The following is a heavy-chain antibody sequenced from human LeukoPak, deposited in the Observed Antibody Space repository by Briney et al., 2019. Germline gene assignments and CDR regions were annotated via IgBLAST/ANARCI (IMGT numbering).Heavy chain of an antibody. CDR3: ARAMAAAGGFDY. J-gene: IGHJ4*02. D-gene: IGHD6-13*01. V-gene: IGHV3-7*01. Sequence: PGGSLRLSCAATGFTFSSYWMSSVRQAPGKGLEWVANIKQDGSEKYYVDSVKGRFTFSRHNAKNSLYLQMKLLRAEDTAVYYCARAMAAAGGFDYWGQGTLVTVSS. CDR1: GFTFSSYW. CDR2: IKQDGSEK.